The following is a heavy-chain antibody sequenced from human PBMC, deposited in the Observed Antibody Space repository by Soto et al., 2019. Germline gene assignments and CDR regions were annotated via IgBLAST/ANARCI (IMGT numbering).Heavy chain of an antibody. CDR1: GFTFSSYA. CDR3: ARGEGFGAPFDY. V-gene: IGHV3-30-3*01. CDR2: ISYDGSNK. J-gene: IGHJ4*02. Sequence: QVQLLESEGGVVQPGRSLRLSCAASGFTFSSYAMHWVSQAPGKGLEWVAVISYDGSNKYYADSVKGRFTISRDNSKNTLYLQMNSLRAEDTAVYYCARGEGFGAPFDYWGQGTLVTVSS. D-gene: IGHD3-10*01.